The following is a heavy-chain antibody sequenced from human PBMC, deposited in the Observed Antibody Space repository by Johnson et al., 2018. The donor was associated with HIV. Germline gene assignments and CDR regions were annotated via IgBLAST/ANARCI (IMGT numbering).Heavy chain of an antibody. CDR1: GFTFSYYA. CDR3: ARVPNDAFDI. Sequence: QVQLVESGGGVVQPGRSLRLSCAASGFTFSYYALHWVRQVPGKGLEWVAVISYDGTIKYFANSVKGRFTISRDNSKNTLYLQMNSLRAEDTAVYYCARVPNDAFDIWGQGTMVTVSS. CDR2: ISYDGTIK. V-gene: IGHV3-30-3*01. J-gene: IGHJ3*02.